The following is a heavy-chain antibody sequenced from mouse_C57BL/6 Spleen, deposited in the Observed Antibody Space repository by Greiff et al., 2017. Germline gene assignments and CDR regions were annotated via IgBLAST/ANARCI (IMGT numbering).Heavy chain of an antibody. CDR1: GYSFTDYN. CDR2: INPNNGTT. D-gene: IGHD2-3*01. V-gene: IGHV1-39*01. J-gene: IGHJ4*01. CDR3: ASLDGYYLMDY. Sequence: VQLLQSGPELVKPGASVKISCKASGYSFTDYNMNWVKQSNGKSLEWIGVINPNNGTTSYTQKVKGKFTLTVDQSNSTAYMQLNSLTSEDSAVYYCASLDGYYLMDYWGQGTSVTVSS.